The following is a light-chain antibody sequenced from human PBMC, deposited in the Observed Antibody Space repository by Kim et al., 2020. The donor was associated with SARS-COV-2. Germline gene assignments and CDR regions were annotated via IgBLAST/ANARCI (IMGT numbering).Light chain of an antibody. CDR3: EQGYSIPWT. CDR1: QSVNSY. CDR2: AAS. Sequence: ASVEDRVTITCRASQSVNSYLNWYQQKPGKAPKLLIYAASSLQSGVPSRFSGSGSGTDFILTISSLQPEDSATYYCEQGYSIPWTFGQGTKVDIK. J-gene: IGKJ1*01. V-gene: IGKV1-39*01.